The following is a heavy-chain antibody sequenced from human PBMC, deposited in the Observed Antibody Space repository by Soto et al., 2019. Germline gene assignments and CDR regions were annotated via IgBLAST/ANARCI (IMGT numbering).Heavy chain of an antibody. CDR2: TYYRSKWYN. CDR3: ARGGRELLSWFDP. Sequence: SQTLSLTCAISGDSVSRKSAAWNWIRQSPSRGLEWLGRTYYRSKWYNDYAVSVKSRITINPDTSKNQFSLQLNSVTPEDTAVCYCARGGRELLSWFDPWGQGTLVTVSS. J-gene: IGHJ5*02. V-gene: IGHV6-1*01. D-gene: IGHD1-26*01. CDR1: GDSVSRKSAA.